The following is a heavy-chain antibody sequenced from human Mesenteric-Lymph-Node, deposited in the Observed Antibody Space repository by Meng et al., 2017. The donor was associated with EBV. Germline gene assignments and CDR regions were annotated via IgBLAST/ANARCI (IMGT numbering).Heavy chain of an antibody. CDR2: IYYNDIA. CDR3: ASPGDSRHYYYGMDV. V-gene: IGHV4-39*01. Sequence: QLQLPESAPGLVKPSETLSLTCTVSGGSMSSSSYHWGWIRQPPGKGLEWIGIIYYNDIAIYNPSLKSRVTISLDTSKSQFSLKLTSVTAADTAVYYCASPGDSRHYYYGMDVWGQGTVVTVSS. J-gene: IGHJ6*02. D-gene: IGHD3-22*01. CDR1: GGSMSSSSYH.